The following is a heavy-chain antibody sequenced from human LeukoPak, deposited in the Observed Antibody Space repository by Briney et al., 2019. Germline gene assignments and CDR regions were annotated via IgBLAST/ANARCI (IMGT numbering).Heavy chain of an antibody. V-gene: IGHV1-18*04. J-gene: IGHJ4*02. D-gene: IGHD3-22*01. CDR3: ARDRTRSYDSSGRFGY. CDR2: ISAYNGNT. CDR1: GYTFTGYY. Sequence: ASVKVSCKASGYTFTGYYMHWVRQATGQGLEWMGWISAYNGNTNYAQKLQGRVTMTTDTSTSTAYMELRSLRSDDTAVYYCARDRTRSYDSSGRFGYWGQGTLVTVSS.